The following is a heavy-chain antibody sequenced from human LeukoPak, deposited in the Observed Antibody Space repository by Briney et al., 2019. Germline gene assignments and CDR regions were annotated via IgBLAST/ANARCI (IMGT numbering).Heavy chain of an antibody. V-gene: IGHV3-48*03. CDR1: GFTFSSYE. D-gene: IGHD6-13*01. J-gene: IGHJ5*02. CDR2: ISSSGNTI. Sequence: PGGSLRLSCAASGFTFSSYEMNWVRQAPGKGLEWVSYISSSGNTIYYADSVKGRFTISRDNAKNSLYLQMNSLRAEDTAVYYCARDGAYSSSWVWFDPWGQGTLVTVSS. CDR3: ARDGAYSSSWVWFDP.